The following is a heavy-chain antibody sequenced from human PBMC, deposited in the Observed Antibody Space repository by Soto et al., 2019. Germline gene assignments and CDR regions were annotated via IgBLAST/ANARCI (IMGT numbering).Heavy chain of an antibody. J-gene: IGHJ4*02. D-gene: IGHD3-22*01. CDR1: GFTFRSYA. CDR3: ARGVTMIGVVPHVD. V-gene: IGHV3-23*01. CDR2: ISGSGGST. Sequence: EVQLLESGGGLVQPGGSLRLSCAASGFTFRSYAMSGVRHAPGKGLEWVSGISGSGGSTYYADSVKGRFTISRDNAKNTLYLQMNSLRAEDTAVYYCARGVTMIGVVPHVDWGQGTLVTVSS.